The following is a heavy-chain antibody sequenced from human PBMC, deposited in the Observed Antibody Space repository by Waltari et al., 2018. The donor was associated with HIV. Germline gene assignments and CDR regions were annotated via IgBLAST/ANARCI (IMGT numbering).Heavy chain of an antibody. CDR3: ADRIAAV. D-gene: IGHD6-6*01. Sequence: EVQLVESGGGMVKPGGSLRLSCAASGFTFSSYSMNWVRQAPGKGRGWVSSIISSSSYMYYADSVKGRFTSSRDNAKNSLYLQMNSLRAEDTAVYYCADRIAAVWGQGTLVTVSS. CDR1: GFTFSSYS. J-gene: IGHJ4*02. CDR2: IISSSSYM. V-gene: IGHV3-21*01.